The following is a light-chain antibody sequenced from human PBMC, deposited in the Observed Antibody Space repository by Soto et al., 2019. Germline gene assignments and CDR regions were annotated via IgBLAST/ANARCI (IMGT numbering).Light chain of an antibody. CDR2: EVS. V-gene: IGLV2-14*01. Sequence: QSALTQPPSASGSPGQSVTISCTGASSDIGAYNYVSWYQQHPGKAPKLMIYEVSNRPSGVSNRFSGSKSDNTASLTISGLQAEDEADYYCSSYTSTSSWVFGGGTKLTVL. CDR3: SSYTSTSSWV. J-gene: IGLJ3*02. CDR1: SSDIGAYNY.